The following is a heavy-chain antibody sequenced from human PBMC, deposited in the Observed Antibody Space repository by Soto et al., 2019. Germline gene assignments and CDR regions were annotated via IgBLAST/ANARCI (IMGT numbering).Heavy chain of an antibody. Sequence: EVQVVESWGGLVQTGGSLRLSCAASGFTVSSTYMSWVRQAPGKGLEWVSVIYSGGTTYYADSVKGRFTISRDNSKNTLYLQMNSLRVEDTAVYYCARDRAYCGGDCYSSYWGQGTLVTVSS. D-gene: IGHD2-21*02. J-gene: IGHJ4*02. CDR3: ARDRAYCGGDCYSSY. V-gene: IGHV3-66*01. CDR2: IYSGGTT. CDR1: GFTVSSTY.